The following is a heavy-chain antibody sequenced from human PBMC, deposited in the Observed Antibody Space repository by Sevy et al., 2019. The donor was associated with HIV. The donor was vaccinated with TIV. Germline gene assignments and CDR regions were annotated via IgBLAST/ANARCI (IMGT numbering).Heavy chain of an antibody. D-gene: IGHD7-27*01. CDR1: GDTFSTYG. V-gene: IGHV1-69*06. CDR3: AGEGGVATTGDHDAFDI. Sequence: ASVKVSCKASGDTFSTYGLSWVRQAPGQGLEWMGGIIPIFGTPNYAQKFQGRVTITADKSASTAYMELSSLRSEDTALYYCAGEGGVATTGDHDAFDIWGHGTLVTVSS. CDR2: IIPIFGTP. J-gene: IGHJ3*02.